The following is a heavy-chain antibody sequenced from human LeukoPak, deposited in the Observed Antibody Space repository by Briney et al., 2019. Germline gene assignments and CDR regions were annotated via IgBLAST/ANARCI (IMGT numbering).Heavy chain of an antibody. J-gene: IGHJ4*02. V-gene: IGHV3-23*01. CDR1: GFTFSSYW. CDR3: ARAPTRYSSGWFYYFDY. CDR2: ISGSGGST. D-gene: IGHD6-19*01. Sequence: GGSLRLSCAASGFTFSSYWMSWVRQAPGKGLEWVSAISGSGGSTYYADSVKGRFTISRDNSKNTLYLQMNSLRAEDTAVYYCARAPTRYSSGWFYYFDYWGQGTLVTVSS.